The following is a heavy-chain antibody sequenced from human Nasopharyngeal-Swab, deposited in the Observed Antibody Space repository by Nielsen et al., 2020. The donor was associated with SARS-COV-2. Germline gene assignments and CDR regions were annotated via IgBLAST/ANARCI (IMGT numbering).Heavy chain of an antibody. D-gene: IGHD3-22*01. V-gene: IGHV4-34*01. J-gene: IGHJ5*01. CDR3: ARGLVDVNMMLVVIGFSYWLDS. Sequence: RQAPGKGLQWIGEINHRGTTSYNPSLKSRVTISADTSKNQFSLNLGSVTAADTAVYYCARGLVDVNMMLVVIGFSYWLDSWGQGTLVTVSS. CDR2: INHRGTT.